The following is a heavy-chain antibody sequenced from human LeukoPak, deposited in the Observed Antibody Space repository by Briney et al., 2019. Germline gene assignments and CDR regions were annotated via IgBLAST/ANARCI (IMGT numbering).Heavy chain of an antibody. CDR1: GFTLSSSE. Sequence: PGGSLRLSCAASGFTLSSSEMNWVRQAPGKGLEWVAVIWYDGGIKYCGDSVKGRFTISRDISKNTLYLQMNSLRAEDTAVYYCARDRGGSSDAFDIWGQGTMVTVSS. J-gene: IGHJ3*02. V-gene: IGHV3-33*08. CDR2: IWYDGGIK. D-gene: IGHD2-2*01. CDR3: ARDRGGSSDAFDI.